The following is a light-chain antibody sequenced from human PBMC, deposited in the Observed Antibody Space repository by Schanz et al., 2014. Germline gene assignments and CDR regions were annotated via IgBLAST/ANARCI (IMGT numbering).Light chain of an antibody. Sequence: EIVLTQSPGTLSLSPGERATLSCRASQSVRSYLAWYQQKPGQAPRLLIYGASSRATGIPDRFSGSGSGTDFTLTISRLEPEDFAVYFCQQFGSSPLTFGAGTKVEIK. V-gene: IGKV3-20*01. CDR2: GAS. CDR1: QSVRSY. J-gene: IGKJ4*01. CDR3: QQFGSSPLT.